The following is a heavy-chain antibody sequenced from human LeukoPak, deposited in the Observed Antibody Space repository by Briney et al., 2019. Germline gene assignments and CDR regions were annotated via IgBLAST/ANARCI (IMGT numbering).Heavy chain of an antibody. J-gene: IGHJ4*02. CDR1: GNSFISNG. CDR3: AGGSPGTTKPVDY. CDR2: INTNTGNP. V-gene: IGHV7-4-1*02. Sequence: ASVKVSCKASGNSFISNGINWVRQAPGQGLEWMGWINTNTGNPTYAQGFTGRFVFSLDTSVSTAYLQINSLKAEDTAVYYCAGGSPGTTKPVDYWGQGTLVTVSS. D-gene: IGHD1-1*01.